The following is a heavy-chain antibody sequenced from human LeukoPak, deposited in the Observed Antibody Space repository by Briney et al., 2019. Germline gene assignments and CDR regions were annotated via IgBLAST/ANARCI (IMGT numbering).Heavy chain of an antibody. J-gene: IGHJ5*02. D-gene: IGHD4-17*01. CDR2: MNPNSGNT. CDR1: GYTFTSYD. V-gene: IGHV1-8*01. CDR3: ARGPPNYGDYERGWFDP. Sequence: GASVKVSCKASGYTFTSYDINWVRQATGQGLEWMGWMNPNSGNTGYAQKFQGRVTMTRNTSISTVYMELSSLRSEYTAVYYCARGPPNYGDYERGWFDPWGQGTLVTVSS.